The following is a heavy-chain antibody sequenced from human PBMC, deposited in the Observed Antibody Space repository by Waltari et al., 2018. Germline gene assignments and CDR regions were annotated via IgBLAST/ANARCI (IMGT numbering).Heavy chain of an antibody. CDR3: AREVQLERSRYYYMDV. V-gene: IGHV4-4*02. Sequence: QVQLQESGPGLVKPSGTLSLTCAVSGGSISSSNWWCWVRQPPGEGLEWIGEIYHSGSTNYNPSLKSRVTISVDKSKNQFSLKLSSVTAADTAVYYCAREVQLERSRYYYMDVWGKGTTVTVSS. D-gene: IGHD1-1*01. CDR2: IYHSGST. J-gene: IGHJ6*03. CDR1: GGSISSSNW.